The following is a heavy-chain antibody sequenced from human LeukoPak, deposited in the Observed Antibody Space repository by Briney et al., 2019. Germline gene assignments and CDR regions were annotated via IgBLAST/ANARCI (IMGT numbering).Heavy chain of an antibody. D-gene: IGHD7-27*01. J-gene: IGHJ6*02. Sequence: GGSLRLSCAASGFTFDDYAIHWVRQAPGKGLEWVSGISWNSGSLGYADSVKGRFTISRDNAKNSLYLQMNSLRAEDTALYYCAKDIHSGDYYYYGLDVWCLGTTVTVSS. CDR3: AKDIHSGDYYYYGLDV. V-gene: IGHV3-9*01. CDR1: GFTFDDYA. CDR2: ISWNSGSL.